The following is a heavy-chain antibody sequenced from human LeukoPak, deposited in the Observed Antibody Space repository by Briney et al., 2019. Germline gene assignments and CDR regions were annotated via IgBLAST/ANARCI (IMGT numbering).Heavy chain of an antibody. CDR3: ARDWGVGGRPGYMDV. V-gene: IGHV4-59*01. CDR2: IYYSGST. Sequence: PSETLSLTCTVSGGSISSYYWSWIRQPPGKGLGWIGYIYYSGSTNYNPSLKSRVTILVDTSKNQVSLKLSSVTAADTAVYFCARDWGVGGRPGYMDVWGKGTTVTVSS. D-gene: IGHD6-6*01. J-gene: IGHJ6*03. CDR1: GGSISSYY.